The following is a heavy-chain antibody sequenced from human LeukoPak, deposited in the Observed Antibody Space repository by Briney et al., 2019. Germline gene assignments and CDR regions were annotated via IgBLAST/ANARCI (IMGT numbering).Heavy chain of an antibody. CDR1: GFTFSGYH. V-gene: IGHV3-7*01. CDR3: ARDWGGGSGAGIDC. CDR2: IKADGSGD. D-gene: IGHD3-10*01. Sequence: GGSLRLSCAASGFTFSGYHMTWVRQAPGKGLEWVAMIKADGSGDYYADSVKGRFTISRDDAKNSLHLQMNGLRAEDTAVYYCARDWGGGSGAGIDCWGQGTLVTVSS. J-gene: IGHJ4*02.